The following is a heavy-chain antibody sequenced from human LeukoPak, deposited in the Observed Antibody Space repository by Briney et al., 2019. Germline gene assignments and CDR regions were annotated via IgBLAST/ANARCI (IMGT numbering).Heavy chain of an antibody. D-gene: IGHD1-1*01. CDR3: ARDSVELERRNWFDP. V-gene: IGHV1-46*02. CDR2: INPSGRST. Sequence: ASVKVSCKASLYTFNKYYIHWVRQAPGQGPEWMGVINPSGRSTSYAQQFRGRVTMTRDTSTSTVYMDLSGLRSEDTAVYYCARDSVELERRNWFDPWGQGTLVTVSS. J-gene: IGHJ5*02. CDR1: LYTFNKYY.